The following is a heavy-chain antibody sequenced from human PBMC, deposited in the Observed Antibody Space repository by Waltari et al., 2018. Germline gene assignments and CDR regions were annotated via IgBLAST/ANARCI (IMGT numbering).Heavy chain of an antibody. V-gene: IGHV3-48*03. D-gene: IGHD2-8*01. CDR3: ARGYAYGMDV. CDR1: GFTFRSYE. J-gene: IGHJ6*02. CDR2: ISSDGSII. Sequence: EVQLVESGGGLVQPGGSLRLSCAASGFTFRSYEMNWVRKAPGKGLEWVSYISSDGSIIHYADSVKGRFTISRDNAKSSLYLQMNSLRVEDTAVYYCARGYAYGMDVWGQGTTVTVSS.